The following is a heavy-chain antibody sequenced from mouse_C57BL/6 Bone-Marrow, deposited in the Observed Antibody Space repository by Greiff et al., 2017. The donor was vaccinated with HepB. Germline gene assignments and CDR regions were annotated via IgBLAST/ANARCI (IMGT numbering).Heavy chain of an antibody. CDR1: GYTFTSYD. CDR3: ARSWGGYYYGSWYFDV. J-gene: IGHJ1*03. V-gene: IGHV1-85*01. Sequence: VQRVESGPELVKPGASVKLSCKASGYTFTSYDINWVKQRPGQGLEWIGWIYPRDGSTKYNEKFKGKATLTVDTSSSTAYMELHSLTSEDSAVYFCARSWGGYYYGSWYFDVWGTGTTVTVSS. D-gene: IGHD1-1*01. CDR2: IYPRDGST.